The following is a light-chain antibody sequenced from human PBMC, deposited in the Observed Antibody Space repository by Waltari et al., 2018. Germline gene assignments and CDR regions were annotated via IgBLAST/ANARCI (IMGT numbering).Light chain of an antibody. CDR3: QQYDDWPYT. J-gene: IGKJ2*01. Sequence: EIVMTLSPATLSLSPGEGATLSCRASQSVSKKLAWYQQKPGQAPRLLIYGASTRATGIPARFSGSGSGTEFTLTISSLQSEDFAIYVCQQYDDWPYTFGQGTKLDI. CDR2: GAS. V-gene: IGKV3D-15*01. CDR1: QSVSKK.